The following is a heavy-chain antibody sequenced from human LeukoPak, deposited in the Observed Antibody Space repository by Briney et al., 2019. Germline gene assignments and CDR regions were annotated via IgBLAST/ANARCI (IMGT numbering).Heavy chain of an antibody. D-gene: IGHD3-3*01. CDR1: GFTFSSYA. Sequence: GGSLRLSCAASGFTFSSYAMSWVRQAPGKGLEWVSAISGSGGSTYYADSVKGRFTIARDISKNTLYLQMNSLRAEDTAVYYCAEEKGVYDFWSGYLFPLDYWGQGTLVTVSS. CDR2: ISGSGGST. J-gene: IGHJ4*02. CDR3: AEEKGVYDFWSGYLFPLDY. V-gene: IGHV3-23*01.